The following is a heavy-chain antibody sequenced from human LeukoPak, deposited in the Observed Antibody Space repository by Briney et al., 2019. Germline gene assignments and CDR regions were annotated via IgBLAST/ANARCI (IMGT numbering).Heavy chain of an antibody. CDR3: AKTRGGNYRDTFDI. D-gene: IGHD4-23*01. CDR1: GFTFSSYA. Sequence: PGGSLRLSCAASGFTFSSYAMSWVRQAPGKGLEWVSSMSGSDGSTYYADSVKGRFTISRDNSKNTLYLQMYSLRVEDTAVYYCAKTRGGNYRDTFDIWGQGTMVTVSS. J-gene: IGHJ3*02. CDR2: MSGSDGST. V-gene: IGHV3-23*01.